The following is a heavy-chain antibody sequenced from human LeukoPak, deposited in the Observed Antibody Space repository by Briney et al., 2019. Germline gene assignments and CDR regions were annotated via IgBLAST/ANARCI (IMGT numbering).Heavy chain of an antibody. V-gene: IGHV3-21*01. Sequence: GGSLRLSCAASGFTFSSYSMNWVRQAPGKGLEWVSSISSSSSYIYYADSVKGRFTISRDNAKNSLCLQMNSLRAEDTAVYYCARLAAAYHFDYWGQGTLVTVSS. J-gene: IGHJ4*02. CDR1: GFTFSSYS. CDR3: ARLAAAYHFDY. D-gene: IGHD6-13*01. CDR2: ISSSSSYI.